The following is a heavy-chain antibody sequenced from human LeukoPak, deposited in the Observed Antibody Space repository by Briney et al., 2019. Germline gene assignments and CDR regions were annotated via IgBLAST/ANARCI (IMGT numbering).Heavy chain of an antibody. J-gene: IGHJ5*02. Sequence: SSETLSLTCTVSGGSISSYYWSWIRQPPGKGLEWIGYIYYSGSTNYNPSLKSRVTISVDTSKNQFSLKLSSVTAADTAVYYCARGGSYQTWFDPWGQGTLVTVSS. V-gene: IGHV4-59*01. D-gene: IGHD1-26*01. CDR1: GGSISSYY. CDR2: IYYSGST. CDR3: ARGGSYQTWFDP.